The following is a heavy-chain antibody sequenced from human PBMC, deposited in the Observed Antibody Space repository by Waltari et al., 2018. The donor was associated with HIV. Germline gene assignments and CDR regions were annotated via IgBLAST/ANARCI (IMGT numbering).Heavy chain of an antibody. CDR2: IDEYGGIT. CDR1: GFTFSTCW. D-gene: IGHD3-3*01. J-gene: IGHJ4*02. Sequence: EVLLVESGGGLVQPGGSLRLSCAASGFTFSTCWMHWVRQAPGKGLVWVSRIDEYGGITNYADSVEGRFTISRDNAKNTLYLQMNNLRAEDTATYYCARDLSGYSDYWGQGTLVTVSS. V-gene: IGHV3-74*01. CDR3: ARDLSGYSDY.